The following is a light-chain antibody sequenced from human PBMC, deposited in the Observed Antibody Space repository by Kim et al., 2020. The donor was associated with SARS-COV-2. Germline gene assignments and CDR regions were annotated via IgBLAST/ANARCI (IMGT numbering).Light chain of an antibody. Sequence: NFMLTQPHSVSESPEETVTISCTRSSGSIASNYVQWYQQRPGSAPTTVIYEDIRRPSGVPDRFSGSIDSSSNSASLIIPGLKTEDEADYYCQSYDKSNYIFGTGTKVTVL. CDR3: QSYDKSNYI. CDR1: SGSIASNY. CDR2: EDI. V-gene: IGLV6-57*04. J-gene: IGLJ1*01.